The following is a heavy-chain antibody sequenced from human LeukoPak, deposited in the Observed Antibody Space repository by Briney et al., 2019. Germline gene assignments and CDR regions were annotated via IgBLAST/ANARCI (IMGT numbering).Heavy chain of an antibody. CDR2: ISYDGSNK. V-gene: IGHV3-30-3*01. Sequence: GGSLRLSCVASGFTFSSYDMHWVRQAPGKGLEWVAVISYDGSNKYYADSVKGRFTISRDNAKNSLYLQMNSLRAEDTAVYYCARDRHFDYWGQGTLVTVSS. CDR1: GFTFSSYD. J-gene: IGHJ4*02. CDR3: ARDRHFDY.